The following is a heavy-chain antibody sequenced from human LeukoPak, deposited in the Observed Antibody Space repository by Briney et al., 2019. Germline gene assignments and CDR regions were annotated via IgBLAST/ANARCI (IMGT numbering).Heavy chain of an antibody. D-gene: IGHD1-14*01. V-gene: IGHV4-31*03. CDR1: GGSISSSSYY. CDR2: IGYTGDT. CDR3: ARATPIYNHPFDY. Sequence: SETLSLTCTVSGGSISSSSYYWGWIRQPPGKGLDWIGYIGYTGDTYYNPSLRSRVTISLDTSKTQFSLRLSSVTAADTAVYYCARATPIYNHPFDYWGQGTLVTVSS. J-gene: IGHJ4*02.